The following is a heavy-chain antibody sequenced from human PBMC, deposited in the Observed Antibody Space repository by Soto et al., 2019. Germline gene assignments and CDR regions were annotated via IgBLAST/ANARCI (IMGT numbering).Heavy chain of an antibody. Sequence: GGSLRLSCAASGFTFSGFAMHWVRQAPGKGLEWVAVISYDGSNKYYADSVKGRFTITRDNSKNTLYLQMNSLRADDTAMYHCVKGGASYTSCWYANWGQGILVTVSS. J-gene: IGHJ4*02. V-gene: IGHV3-30*18. CDR2: ISYDGSNK. CDR1: GFTFSGFA. D-gene: IGHD6-13*01. CDR3: VKGGASYTSCWYAN.